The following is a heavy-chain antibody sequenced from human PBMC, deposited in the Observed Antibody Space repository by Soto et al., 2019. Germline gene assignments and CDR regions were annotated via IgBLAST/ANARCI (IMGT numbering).Heavy chain of an antibody. V-gene: IGHV3-7*03. CDR3: ARAPYSNGWYRFDL. Sequence: PGVSLRLSCEASGFTFSGYWMSWVRQAPGKGLEWVADIKHDGSVQYYVDSVKGRFTISRDNAKKLLYLQMNGLRAEDTALYYCARAPYSNGWYRFDLWGQGTLVTVSS. CDR1: GFTFSGYW. J-gene: IGHJ4*02. CDR2: IKHDGSVQ. D-gene: IGHD6-19*01.